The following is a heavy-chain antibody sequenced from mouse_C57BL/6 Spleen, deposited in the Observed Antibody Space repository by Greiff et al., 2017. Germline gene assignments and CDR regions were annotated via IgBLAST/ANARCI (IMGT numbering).Heavy chain of an antibody. CDR3: ARGGGKWDFDD. V-gene: IGHV1-82*01. Sequence: QVQLKQSGPELVKPGASVKISCKASGYAFSSSWMNWVKQRPGKGLEWIGRIYPGDGDTNYNGKFKGKATLTADKSSSTAYMQLSSLTSEDSAVYFCARGGGKWDFDDWGQGTTLTVSS. CDR1: GYAFSSSW. J-gene: IGHJ2*01. D-gene: IGHD1-1*02. CDR2: IYPGDGDT.